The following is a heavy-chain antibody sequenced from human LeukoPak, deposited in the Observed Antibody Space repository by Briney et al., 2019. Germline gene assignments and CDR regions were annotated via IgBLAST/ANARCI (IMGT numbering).Heavy chain of an antibody. J-gene: IGHJ4*02. CDR3: AKVAVAVGFEIDY. V-gene: IGHV3-21*04. Sequence: PGGSLRLSCAASGFSFDNYAMSWVRQAPGKGLEWVSSISSGNSHIYYADSVKGRFTISRDNSKNSLYLQMNSLRAEDTALYYCAKVAVAVGFEIDYWGQGTLVTVSS. CDR1: GFSFDNYA. D-gene: IGHD6-19*01. CDR2: ISSGNSHI.